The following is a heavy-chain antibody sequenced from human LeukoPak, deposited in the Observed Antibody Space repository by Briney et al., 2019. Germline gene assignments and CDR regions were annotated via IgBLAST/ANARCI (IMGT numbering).Heavy chain of an antibody. CDR1: GFTFSSYS. J-gene: IGHJ6*03. Sequence: GGSLRLSCAASGFTFSSYSMNWVRQAPGKGLEWVSYISSSSSTIYYADSVKGRFTISRDNAKNSLYLQMNSLRAEDMALYYCAKEGRVRGENPYYYMDVWGKGTTVTVSS. V-gene: IGHV3-48*04. CDR2: ISSSSSTI. D-gene: IGHD3-10*01. CDR3: AKEGRVRGENPYYYMDV.